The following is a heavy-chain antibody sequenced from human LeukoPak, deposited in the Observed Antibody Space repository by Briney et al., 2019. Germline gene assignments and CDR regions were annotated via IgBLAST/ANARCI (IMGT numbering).Heavy chain of an antibody. CDR3: ASRNRPSYYYDSSGYYWDY. Sequence: GASVKLSCKASGYTFTGYYMHWVRQAPGQGLEWMGWINPNSGGTNYAQKFQGRVTMTRDTSTSTAYMELSRLRSDDTAVYYCASRNRPSYYYDSSGYYWDYWGQGTLVTVSS. CDR2: INPNSGGT. J-gene: IGHJ4*02. CDR1: GYTFTGYY. D-gene: IGHD3-22*01. V-gene: IGHV1-2*02.